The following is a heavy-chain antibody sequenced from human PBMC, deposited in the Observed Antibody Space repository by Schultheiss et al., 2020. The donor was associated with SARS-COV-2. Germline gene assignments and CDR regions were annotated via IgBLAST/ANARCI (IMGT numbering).Heavy chain of an antibody. CDR1: AGSFSGYY. CDR2: ITHSGST. CDR3: ATTDYADFDY. V-gene: IGHV4-34*01. Sequence: SETLSLTCAVYAGSFSGYYWSWIRQPPGKGLEWVGEITHSGSTNYNPSLKSRVTISVDTSKNQFSLKLSSVTAADTAVYYCATTDYADFDYWGQGTLVTVSS. J-gene: IGHJ4*02. D-gene: IGHD3-16*01.